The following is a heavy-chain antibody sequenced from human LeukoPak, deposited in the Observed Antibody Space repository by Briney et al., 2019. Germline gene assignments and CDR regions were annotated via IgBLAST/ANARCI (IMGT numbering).Heavy chain of an antibody. J-gene: IGHJ4*02. CDR1: GFTFSTSA. Sequence: GGSLRLSCAVSGFTFSTSATEWVRQAPGRGLECVLDISSNGGSTYYANSGKGRFTISRYNSNNTLYLQMGSLRAEDMAVYYCAKDMGYYYGSGSHIDYWGQGTLVTVSS. CDR3: AKDMGYYYGSGSHIDY. D-gene: IGHD3-10*01. V-gene: IGHV3-64*01. CDR2: ISSNGGST.